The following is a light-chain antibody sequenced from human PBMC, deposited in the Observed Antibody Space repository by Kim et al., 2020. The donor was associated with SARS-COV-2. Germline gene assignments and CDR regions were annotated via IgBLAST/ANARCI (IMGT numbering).Light chain of an antibody. CDR1: QSVSTY. CDR2: GAS. J-gene: IGKJ1*01. V-gene: IGKV3-11*01. Sequence: PGERATLSCRGSQSVSTYLAWYQQKPGQAPSLLIYGASNRATGIPVRISGSGSGTDFTLTISSLEPEDSAVYYCQQRTNWPPWTFGQGTKVDIK. CDR3: QQRTNWPPWT.